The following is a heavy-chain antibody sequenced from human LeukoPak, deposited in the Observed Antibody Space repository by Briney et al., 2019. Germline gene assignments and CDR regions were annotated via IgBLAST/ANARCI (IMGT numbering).Heavy chain of an antibody. J-gene: IGHJ4*02. CDR1: GFTFSSYW. CDR2: INSDGSST. CDR3: ARELYSGSYYGVDY. D-gene: IGHD1-26*01. Sequence: PGGSLRLFCAASGFTFSSYWMHWVRQAPGKGLVWVSRINSDGSSTSYADSMKGRFTISRDNAKNTLYLQMNSLRAEDTAVYYCARELYSGSYYGVDYWGQGTLVTVSS. V-gene: IGHV3-74*01.